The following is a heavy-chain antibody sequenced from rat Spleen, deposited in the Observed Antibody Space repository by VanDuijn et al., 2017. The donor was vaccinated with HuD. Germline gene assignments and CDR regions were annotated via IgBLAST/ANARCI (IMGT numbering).Heavy chain of an antibody. D-gene: IGHD1-6*01. CDR3: TRMYTTDYYWYFDF. CDR2: ITNTGGSS. J-gene: IGHJ1*01. Sequence: EVQLVESGGGLVQPGRSLKLSCVASGFTFNYYWMTWIRQAPGKGLEWVASITNTGGSSYYPDSVKGRFTISRDNAKSTLYLQMSSLRSEDTATYYCTRMYTTDYYWYFDFWGPGTMVTVSS. V-gene: IGHV5-31*01. CDR1: GFTFNYYW.